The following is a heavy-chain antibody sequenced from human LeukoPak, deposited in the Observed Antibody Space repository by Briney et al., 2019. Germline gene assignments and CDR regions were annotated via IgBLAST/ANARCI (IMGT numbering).Heavy chain of an antibody. V-gene: IGHV3-30*02. CDR3: ARDVYRLGY. Sequence: GGSLRLSCAASGFTVTNFGMHWVRQAPGKGLEWVAFLRFDGTTKYYAESVKGRFTISRDNSKNTLYLQMNSLRAEDTAVYYCARDVYRLGYWGQGTLVTVSS. CDR1: GFTVTNFG. D-gene: IGHD2-8*01. CDR2: LRFDGTTK. J-gene: IGHJ4*02.